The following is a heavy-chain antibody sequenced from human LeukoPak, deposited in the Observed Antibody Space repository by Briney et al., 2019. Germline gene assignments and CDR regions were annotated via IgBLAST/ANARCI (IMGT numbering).Heavy chain of an antibody. CDR1: GGSISSYY. CDR3: ARFARNYDY. Sequence: SETLSLTCTVSGGSISSYYWSWIRQPPGKGLEWIGYIYYSGSTNYNPSLKSRVTVSVDTSKNQFSLKLSSVTAADTAVYYCARFARNYDYWGQGTLVTASS. V-gene: IGHV4-59*01. CDR2: IYYSGST. D-gene: IGHD5-24*01. J-gene: IGHJ4*02.